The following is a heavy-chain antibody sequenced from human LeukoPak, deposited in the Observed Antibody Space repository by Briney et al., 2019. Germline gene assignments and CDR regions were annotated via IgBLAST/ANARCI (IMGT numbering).Heavy chain of an antibody. V-gene: IGHV3-23*01. CDR1: GFPFSTYA. CDR2: ISANGGST. D-gene: IGHD5-12*01. Sequence: GGSLRLSCAASGFPFSTYAMNWVRQAPGKGLEWVSGISANGGSTYYADSVKGRCTISRDSSKNTLYLQMNSLRAEDTAVYYCVNAQKRLRSGFDYWGQGTLVTVSS. J-gene: IGHJ4*02. CDR3: VNAQKRLRSGFDY.